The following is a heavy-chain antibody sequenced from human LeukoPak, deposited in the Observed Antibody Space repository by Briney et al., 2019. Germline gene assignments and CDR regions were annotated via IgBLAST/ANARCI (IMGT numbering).Heavy chain of an antibody. CDR3: ARVCTIFGVVIMDYFDY. V-gene: IGHV3-7*01. D-gene: IGHD3-3*01. Sequence: GGSLRLSCAASGFTFSSYWMSWVRQAPGKRLEWVANIKQDGSEEYYVDSVKGRFTISGDNAKNSLYLQMNSLRAEDTAVYYCARVCTIFGVVIMDYFDYWGQGTLVTVSS. J-gene: IGHJ4*02. CDR1: GFTFSSYW. CDR2: IKQDGSEE.